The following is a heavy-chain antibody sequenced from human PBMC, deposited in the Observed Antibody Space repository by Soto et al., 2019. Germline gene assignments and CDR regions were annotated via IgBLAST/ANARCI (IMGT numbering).Heavy chain of an antibody. CDR3: ARTAGVGVDY. J-gene: IGHJ4*02. CDR1: GGSVSSGSYY. CDR2: ISYSGRT. Sequence: QVQLQESGPGLVKPSETLSLTCSVSGGSVSSGSYYWSWIRQPPGKGLEWIGYISYSGRTNYNPSLKSRVTISVDTSKNQFSLKLSSVTAADTAMYYCARTAGVGVDYWGQRMLVTVSS. D-gene: IGHD3-10*01. V-gene: IGHV4-61*01.